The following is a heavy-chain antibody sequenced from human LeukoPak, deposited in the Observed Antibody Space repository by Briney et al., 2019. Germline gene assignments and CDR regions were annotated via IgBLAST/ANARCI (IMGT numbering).Heavy chain of an antibody. CDR2: IGDST. Sequence: PGGSLRLSCAASGFTFSSYGMTWVRQAPGKGLEWVSTIGDSTYYADSVKGRFTISRDNSKNTLFLQMNSLRAEDTAVYYCAKDREGLSSGYDLEYFDYWGQGTLVTVSS. CDR1: GFTFSSYG. D-gene: IGHD5-12*01. J-gene: IGHJ4*02. CDR3: AKDREGLSSGYDLEYFDY. V-gene: IGHV3-23*01.